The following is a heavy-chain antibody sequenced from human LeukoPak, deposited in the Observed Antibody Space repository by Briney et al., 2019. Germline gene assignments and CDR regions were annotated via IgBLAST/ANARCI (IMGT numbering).Heavy chain of an antibody. V-gene: IGHV3-74*01. CDR3: ARDNYGLDY. J-gene: IGHJ4*02. D-gene: IGHD4-17*01. CDR1: GFTFSRYW. CDR2: INSDGSDS. Sequence: GGSLRLSCTASGFTFSRYWMQWIRQAPGQGLVWLSHINSDGSDSSYADSVRGRFTISRDNAKDTLYLQVNSLRAEDTAVYYCARDNYGLDYWGQGTLVIVSS.